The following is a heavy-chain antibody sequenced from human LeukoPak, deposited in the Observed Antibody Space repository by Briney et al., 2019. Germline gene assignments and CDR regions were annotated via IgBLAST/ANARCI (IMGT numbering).Heavy chain of an antibody. Sequence: SETLSLTCTVSGGSISSSSSYWGWIRQPPGKGLEWIGYISYSGNTYYNPSLKSRLTISVDTSKNQFSLKLSSVTAADTAVYYCARSFGESYFDYWGQGILVTVSS. V-gene: IGHV4-31*03. J-gene: IGHJ4*02. CDR1: GGSISSSSSY. D-gene: IGHD3-10*01. CDR2: ISYSGNT. CDR3: ARSFGESYFDY.